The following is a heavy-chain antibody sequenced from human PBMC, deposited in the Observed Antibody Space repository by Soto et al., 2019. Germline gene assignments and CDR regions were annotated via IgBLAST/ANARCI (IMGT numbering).Heavy chain of an antibody. CDR3: ARGTSDSSGYYYYYFDY. CDR1: GYTFTSYA. Sequence: ASVKVSCKASGYTFTSYAMHWVRQAPGQRLEWMGWINAGNGNTKYSQKFQGRVTITRDTSASTAYMELSSLRSEDTAVYYCARGTSDSSGYYYYYFDYWGQGTLVTVSS. V-gene: IGHV1-3*01. CDR2: INAGNGNT. D-gene: IGHD3-22*01. J-gene: IGHJ4*02.